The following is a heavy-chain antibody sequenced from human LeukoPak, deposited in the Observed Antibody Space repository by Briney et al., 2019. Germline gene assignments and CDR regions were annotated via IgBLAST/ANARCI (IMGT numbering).Heavy chain of an antibody. CDR2: INHNGNVI. CDR1: GFSFSSYW. J-gene: IGHJ6*02. D-gene: IGHD3-16*01. Sequence: GGSLRLSCAASGFSFSSYWMNWARQAPGKGLEWVASINHNGNVIYYVDSVKGRFTISRDNAKNPLYLQMSNLRAEDTAVYFCARGGGLDVWGQGATVTVSS. V-gene: IGHV3-7*03. CDR3: ARGGGLDV.